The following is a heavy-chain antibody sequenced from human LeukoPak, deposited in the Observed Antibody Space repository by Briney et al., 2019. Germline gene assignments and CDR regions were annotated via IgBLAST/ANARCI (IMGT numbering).Heavy chain of an antibody. V-gene: IGHV1-69*13. D-gene: IGHD5-24*01. Sequence: ASVKVSCKASGGTFSSYAISWVRQAPGQGLEWMGGIIPIFGTANYAQKFQGRVTITADESTSTAYMELSGLRSEDTAVYYCARDVEMATGGIDYWGQGTLVTVSS. CDR1: GGTFSSYA. CDR3: ARDVEMATGGIDY. CDR2: IIPIFGTA. J-gene: IGHJ4*02.